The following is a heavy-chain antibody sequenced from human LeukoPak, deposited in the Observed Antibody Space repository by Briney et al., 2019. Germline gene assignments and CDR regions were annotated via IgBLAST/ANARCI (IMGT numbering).Heavy chain of an antibody. J-gene: IGHJ5*02. V-gene: IGHV4-38-2*02. D-gene: IGHD1-26*01. CDR1: GYSISSGYY. Sequence: SETLSLTCTVSGYSISSGYYWGWIRQPPGKGLEWIGTIYHNGSTYYNPSLKSRVTILVDMSKNQFSLKLSSVTAADTAVYYCARDPQTSGAGLSHWFDPWGQGTLVTVSS. CDR3: ARDPQTSGAGLSHWFDP. CDR2: IYHNGST.